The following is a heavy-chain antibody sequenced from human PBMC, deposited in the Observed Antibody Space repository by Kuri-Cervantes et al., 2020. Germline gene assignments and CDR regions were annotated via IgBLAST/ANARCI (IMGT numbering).Heavy chain of an antibody. CDR2: ISSSSSYI. D-gene: IGHD5-12*01. V-gene: IGHV3-21*01. CDR3: ARDGIYSGYDFDAFDI. CDR1: GFTLSSYS. J-gene: IGHJ3*02. Sequence: GESLKISCAASGFTLSSYSMNWVRQAPGKGLEWVSSISSSSSYIYYADSVKGRFTISRDNAKNSLYLQMNSLRAEDTAVYYCARDGIYSGYDFDAFDIWGQGTMVTVSS.